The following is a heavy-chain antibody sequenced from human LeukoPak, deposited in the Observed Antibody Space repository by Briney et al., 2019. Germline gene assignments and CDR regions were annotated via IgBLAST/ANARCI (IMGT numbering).Heavy chain of an antibody. D-gene: IGHD3-3*02. J-gene: IGHJ3*02. CDR3: ARDSISLGQAFDI. CDR1: GFTFSSFE. CDR2: ISASGSVT. Sequence: GGSLRLSCTASGFTFSSFEMNWVRQAPGKGLEWISYISASGSVTHYADSMEGRFTISRDNAKNSLYLQMNSLRDEDTAVYYCARDSISLGQAFDIWGQGTMVTVSS. V-gene: IGHV3-48*03.